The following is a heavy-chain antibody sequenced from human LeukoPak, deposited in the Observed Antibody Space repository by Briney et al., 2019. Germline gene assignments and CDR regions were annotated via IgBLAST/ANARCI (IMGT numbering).Heavy chain of an antibody. D-gene: IGHD2-15*01. CDR1: GYTFTSYD. Sequence: ASVKVSCKASGYTFTSYDINWVRQATGQGLEWMGWMNPNSDNTGYAQKFQGRVTITRNTSISTAYMELSSLRSEDTAVYYCARAWPERSGINWFDPWGQGTLVTVSS. V-gene: IGHV1-8*03. CDR3: ARAWPERSGINWFDP. J-gene: IGHJ5*02. CDR2: MNPNSDNT.